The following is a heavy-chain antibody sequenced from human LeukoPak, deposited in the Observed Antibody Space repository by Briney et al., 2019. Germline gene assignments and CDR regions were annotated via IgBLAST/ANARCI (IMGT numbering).Heavy chain of an antibody. CDR1: GYTFTGFY. CDR3: ARAHLIAAPGYNWFDP. CDR2: INPNSGGT. J-gene: IGHJ5*02. V-gene: IGHV1-2*02. D-gene: IGHD6-13*01. Sequence: GASVKVSCKASGYTFTGFYMHWVRQAPGRGLEWMGWINPNSGGTNYAQKFQGRVTMTRDTSINTAYMELSSLRSDDTAVFYCARAHLIAAPGYNWFDPWGQGTLVTVSS.